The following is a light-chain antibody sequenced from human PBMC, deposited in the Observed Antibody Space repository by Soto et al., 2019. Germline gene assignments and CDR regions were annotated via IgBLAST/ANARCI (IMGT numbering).Light chain of an antibody. V-gene: IGLV2-8*01. Sequence: QSALTQPPSASGSPRQSVTISCTGTSSDVGGYDYVSWYQQHPGKAPKLMIYEVTKRPSGVPDRFSGSKSGNTASLTVSGLQAEDEATYYCTSYAGNNNVVFGGGTKLTVL. CDR3: TSYAGNNNVV. CDR2: EVT. J-gene: IGLJ3*02. CDR1: SSDVGGYDY.